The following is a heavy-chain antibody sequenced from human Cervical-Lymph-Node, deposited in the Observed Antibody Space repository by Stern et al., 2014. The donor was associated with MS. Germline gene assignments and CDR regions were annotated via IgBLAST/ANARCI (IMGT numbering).Heavy chain of an antibody. V-gene: IGHV1-69*01. D-gene: IGHD6-19*01. CDR1: GGTFSSYA. J-gene: IGHJ5*02. CDR3: ARAANRAVAGAVGAFDP. CDR2: IIPIFSTA. Sequence: QVQLMQSGAEVKKPGSSVKVSCKASGGTFSSYAISWVRQAPGQGLEWMGGIIPIFSTANYAQMFQGRFAITADESTSTADMELSSLRSEDTAVYYCARAANRAVAGAVGAFDPWGQGTLVTVSS.